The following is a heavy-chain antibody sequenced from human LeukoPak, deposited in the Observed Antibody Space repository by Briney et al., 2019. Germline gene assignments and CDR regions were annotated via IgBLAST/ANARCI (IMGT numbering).Heavy chain of an antibody. CDR3: ARDLGLTTATYMDV. J-gene: IGHJ6*03. Sequence: ASVKVSCKASGYTFTSYNMHWVRQAPGQGLEWMGIINPSGGSTSYAQKFQGRVTMTRDMTTSTVYMELSSLRSEDTAVYYCARDLGLTTATYMDVWGKGTTVTVSS. D-gene: IGHD4-17*01. CDR1: GYTFTSYN. CDR2: INPSGGST. V-gene: IGHV1-46*01.